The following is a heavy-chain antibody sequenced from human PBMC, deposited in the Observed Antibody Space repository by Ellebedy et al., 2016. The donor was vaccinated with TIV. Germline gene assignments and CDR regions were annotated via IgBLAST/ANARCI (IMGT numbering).Heavy chain of an antibody. V-gene: IGHV3-30*04. D-gene: IGHD3-16*02. Sequence: GESLKISCAASGFTFNSYAMHWVRQAPGKGLEWVAVISYDGSDKNYADSVKGRLTISRDNYKNTLYLQMNSLRAEDTAVYYCARDFRRIAFGGVLVPPAPGYHYYGMDVWGQGTTVIVSS. CDR1: GFTFNSYA. CDR2: ISYDGSDK. CDR3: ARDFRRIAFGGVLVPPAPGYHYYGMDV. J-gene: IGHJ6*02.